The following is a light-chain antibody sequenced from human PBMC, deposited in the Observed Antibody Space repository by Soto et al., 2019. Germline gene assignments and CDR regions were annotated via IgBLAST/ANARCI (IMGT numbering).Light chain of an antibody. CDR2: GAS. J-gene: IGKJ5*01. CDR1: QRISSSY. V-gene: IGKV3-20*01. Sequence: EVVLMQSPGTLSLSPGQRATLSCRASQRISSSYLGWYQQKPGQAPRLLIYGASSRATGIPDRFSGSGSGTDFTLTITRLEPEDFAVYYCQQYGTSPITFGQGTRLEIK. CDR3: QQYGTSPIT.